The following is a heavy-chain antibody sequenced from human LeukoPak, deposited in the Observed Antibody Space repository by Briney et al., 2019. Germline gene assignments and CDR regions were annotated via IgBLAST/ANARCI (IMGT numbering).Heavy chain of an antibody. V-gene: IGHV1-69*13. CDR3: ARGSGKEGWLMDV. J-gene: IGHJ6*02. CDR2: IIPIFGTA. Sequence: SVKVSCKASGGTFSSYAISWVRQAPGQGLERMGGIIPIFGTANYAQKFQGRVTITADESTSTAYMELSSLRSEDTAVYYCARGSGKEGWLMDVWGQGTTVTVSS. CDR1: GGTFSSYA. D-gene: IGHD6-19*01.